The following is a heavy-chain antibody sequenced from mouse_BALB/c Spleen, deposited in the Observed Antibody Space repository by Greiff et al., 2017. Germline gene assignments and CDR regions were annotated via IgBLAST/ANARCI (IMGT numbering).Heavy chain of an antibody. D-gene: IGHD2-14*01. CDR3: TRGDYRYDGFAY. CDR2: IDPETGGT. V-gene: IGHV1-15*01. J-gene: IGHJ3*01. Sequence: QVQLQQSGAELVRPGASVTLSCKASGYTFTDYEMHWVKQTPVHGLEWIGAIDPETGGTAYNQKFKGKATLTADKSSSTAYMELRSLTSEDSAVYYGTRGDYRYDGFAYWGQGTLVTVSA. CDR1: GYTFTDYE.